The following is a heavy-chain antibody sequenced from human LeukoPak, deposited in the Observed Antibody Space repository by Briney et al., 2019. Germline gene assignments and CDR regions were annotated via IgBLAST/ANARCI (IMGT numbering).Heavy chain of an antibody. CDR1: GYTFTSYA. V-gene: IGHV1-3*01. CDR2: INAGNGNT. CDR3: ARDLYYGSGSYSATEYFQH. D-gene: IGHD3-10*01. Sequence: ASVKVSCKASGYTFTSYAMHWVRQAPGQRLEWMGWINAGNGNTKYSQKFQGRVTITRDTSASTAYMELSSLRSEDTAVYYCARDLYYGSGSYSATEYFQHWGQGTLVTVSS. J-gene: IGHJ1*01.